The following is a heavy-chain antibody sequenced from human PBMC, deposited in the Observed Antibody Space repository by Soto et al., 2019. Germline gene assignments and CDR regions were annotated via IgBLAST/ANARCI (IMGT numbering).Heavy chain of an antibody. D-gene: IGHD3-3*01. CDR2: IYYTGST. CDR1: GGSINSYY. Sequence: SETLSLTCTVSGGSINSYYWSWIRQSPGKGLEWIGQIYYTGSTNYNPSLKSRVTISVDTSKNQFSLKLSSVTAADTAVYYCARRGVLEWLLHDAFDIWGQGTMVTVSS. CDR3: ARRGVLEWLLHDAFDI. J-gene: IGHJ3*02. V-gene: IGHV4-59*08.